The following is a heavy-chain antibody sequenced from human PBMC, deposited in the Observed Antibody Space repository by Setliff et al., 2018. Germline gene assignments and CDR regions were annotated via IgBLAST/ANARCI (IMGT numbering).Heavy chain of an antibody. V-gene: IGHV4-4*07. J-gene: IGHJ4*02. CDR1: GGIIYDHW. Sequence: PSETLSLTCSISGGIIYDHWWTWIRQPAGAGLEWIGRTYSDGSADYNPSLRSRVTISVDKSKNQFFLKLTSMTAADTALYFCARERQGGFLEWAPFDSWGQGVVVTVSS. CDR2: TYSDGSA. CDR3: ARERQGGFLEWAPFDS. D-gene: IGHD3-3*01.